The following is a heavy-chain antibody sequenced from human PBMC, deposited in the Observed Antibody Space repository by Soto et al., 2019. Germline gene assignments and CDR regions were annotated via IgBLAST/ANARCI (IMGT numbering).Heavy chain of an antibody. Sequence: QVQLVQSGAEVKKPGSSVKVSCKASGGTFSSYTISWVRQAPGQGLEWMGRIIPILGIANYAQKFQGRVTITADNSTSTAYMELSSLRSEDTAVYYCARECRYSYGYYYYYGMDVWGQGTTVTVSS. CDR1: GGTFSSYT. D-gene: IGHD5-18*01. CDR2: IIPILGIA. V-gene: IGHV1-69*08. CDR3: ARECRYSYGYYYYYGMDV. J-gene: IGHJ6*02.